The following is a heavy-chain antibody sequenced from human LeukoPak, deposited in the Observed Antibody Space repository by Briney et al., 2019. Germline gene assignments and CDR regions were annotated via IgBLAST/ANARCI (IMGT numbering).Heavy chain of an antibody. CDR2: ISGSSNFI. CDR1: GFTFSTFA. Sequence: GGSLRLSCAASGFTFSTFAMSWVRQAPGKGLEWVSSISGSSNFIYYADSVKGRFTISRDNAKNSLYLQMNSLRAEDTAVYYCARELIGYSGYDSGLGYWGQGTLVTVSS. D-gene: IGHD5-12*01. V-gene: IGHV3-21*01. CDR3: ARELIGYSGYDSGLGY. J-gene: IGHJ4*02.